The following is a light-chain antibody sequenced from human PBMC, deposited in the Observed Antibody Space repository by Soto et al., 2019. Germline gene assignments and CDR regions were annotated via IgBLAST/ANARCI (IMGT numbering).Light chain of an antibody. J-gene: IGLJ3*02. Sequence: QSALTQPRSVSGSPGQSVTISCTGTSSDVGGYNFVSWYQQHPGKAPKLMIYDVSTRPSGVPDRFSGSKSGNTASLTISGLQAEDGADYYFCSYAGSYTWVFGGGTKLTVL. CDR3: CSYAGSYTWV. CDR1: SSDVGGYNF. CDR2: DVS. V-gene: IGLV2-11*01.